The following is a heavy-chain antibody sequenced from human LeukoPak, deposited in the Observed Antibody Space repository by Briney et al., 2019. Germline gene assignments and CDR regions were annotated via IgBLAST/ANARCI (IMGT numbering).Heavy chain of an antibody. CDR1: GGSISSYY. D-gene: IGHD3-22*01. CDR3: ARRPYYYDSSGYFDY. V-gene: IGHV4-59*08. J-gene: IGHJ4*02. CDR2: IYYSGST. Sequence: PSETLSLTCTVSGGSISSYYWSWIRQPPGKGLEWIGYIYYSGSTNYKPSLKSRVTISVDTSKNQFSLKLSSVTAADTAVYYCARRPYYYDSSGYFDYWGQGTLVTVSP.